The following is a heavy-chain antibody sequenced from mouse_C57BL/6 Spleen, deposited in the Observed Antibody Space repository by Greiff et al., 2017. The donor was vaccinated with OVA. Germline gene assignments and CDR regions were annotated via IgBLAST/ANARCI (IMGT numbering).Heavy chain of an antibody. CDR3: ARGFYDYYFDY. J-gene: IGHJ2*01. CDR1: GYTFTSYW. D-gene: IGHD2-4*01. Sequence: QVQLQQPGAELVKPGASVKLSCKASGYTFTSYWMHWVKQRPGQGLEWIGMIHPNSGSTKYNEKFKGKATLTVDNSSSTAYMQLSSLTSEDSAVYYCARGFYDYYFDYWGQGTTLTVSS. V-gene: IGHV1-64*01. CDR2: IHPNSGST.